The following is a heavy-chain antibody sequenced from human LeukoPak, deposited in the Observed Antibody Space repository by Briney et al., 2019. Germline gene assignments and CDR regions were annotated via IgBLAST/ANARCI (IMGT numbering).Heavy chain of an antibody. Sequence: PSETLSLTCAVYGGSFSGYYWGWIRQPPGKGLEWIGEINHSGSTNYNPSLKSRVTISVDTSKNQFYLKLSSVTAADTAVYYCARAKRSTATVFFRYSDAFDIWGQGTMVTVSS. V-gene: IGHV4-34*01. D-gene: IGHD5-18*01. CDR2: INHSGST. J-gene: IGHJ3*02. CDR3: ARAKRSTATVFFRYSDAFDI. CDR1: GGSFSGYY.